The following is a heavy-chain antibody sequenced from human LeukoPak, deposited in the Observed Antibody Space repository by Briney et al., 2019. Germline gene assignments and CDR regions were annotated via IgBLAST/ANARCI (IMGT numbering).Heavy chain of an antibody. CDR1: GYTFTTYD. D-gene: IGHD6-19*01. Sequence: GASVKVSCKASGYTFTTYDINWVRQASGQGLEWMGWMNPNSGNTGYAQKFQGRVTMTRNTSTTTAYMELNSLRYEDTAVYYCASEQWLKREGVYYYYGVAVWGQGTTVTVSS. CDR3: ASEQWLKREGVYYYYGVAV. J-gene: IGHJ6*02. CDR2: MNPNSGNT. V-gene: IGHV1-8*01.